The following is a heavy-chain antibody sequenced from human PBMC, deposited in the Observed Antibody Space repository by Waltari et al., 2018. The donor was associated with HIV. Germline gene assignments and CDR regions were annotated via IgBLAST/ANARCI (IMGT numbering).Heavy chain of an antibody. Sequence: EVQLLESGGGLLQPGGSVRLSCTATGFTFSIHAMTWVRQAPGKEMQWVAATRGDSAVKNCAESLRGRFTISRENSKITLYLQMNSLRAEDTGVYFCAKPTAPSWGRGLSCPSDYWGQGTLVTVSS. CDR2: TRGDSAVK. CDR1: GFTFSIHA. D-gene: IGHD2-15*01. J-gene: IGHJ4*02. V-gene: IGHV3-23*01. CDR3: AKPTAPSWGRGLSCPSDY.